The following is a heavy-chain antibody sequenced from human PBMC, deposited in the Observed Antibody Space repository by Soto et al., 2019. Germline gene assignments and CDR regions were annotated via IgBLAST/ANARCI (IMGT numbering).Heavy chain of an antibody. V-gene: IGHV2-5*02. J-gene: IGHJ4*02. CDR3: AHSSAAYNWNVLDY. Sequence: QITLKESGPTRVKPTQTLTLTCTFSGFSLSTSGVGVGWIRQPPGKALEWLALIYWDDNKRYSTSLKGSLTITKDTSKNQVVLTMTTMDPVDTATYYCAHSSAAYNWNVLDYWGQGTLVTVYS. CDR1: GFSLSTSGVG. CDR2: IYWDDNK. D-gene: IGHD1-20*01.